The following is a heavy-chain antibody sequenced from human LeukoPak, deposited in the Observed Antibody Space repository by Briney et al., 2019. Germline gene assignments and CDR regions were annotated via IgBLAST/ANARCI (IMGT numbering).Heavy chain of an antibody. V-gene: IGHV3-23*01. CDR1: GFTPSRYA. J-gene: IGHJ3*02. Sequence: GGSLRLSCADSGFTPSRYAMSWGRQAPGKGLGWGSAISGSGGGTYSADSVKGRFTTSRDNSKNTLYMRMNRLRAEETAVYYCAKDSSVWGILLWFGELLSEIGAFDIWGQGTMVTVSS. CDR3: AKDSSVWGILLWFGELLSEIGAFDI. CDR2: ISGSGGGT. D-gene: IGHD3-10*01.